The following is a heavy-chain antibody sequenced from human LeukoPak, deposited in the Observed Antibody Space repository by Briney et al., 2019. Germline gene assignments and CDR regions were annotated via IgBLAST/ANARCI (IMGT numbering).Heavy chain of an antibody. J-gene: IGHJ2*01. CDR3: ARDFSSSWYWYFDL. CDR2: ISSSSSTI. Sequence: GGSLRLTCAASGFSFSYYEMNWVRQAPGKGLEWISYISSSSSTIYYADSVRGRFTISRDNAKNSLYLQMNSLRAEDTAVYYCARDFSSSWYWYFDLWGRGTLVTVSS. D-gene: IGHD6-13*01. CDR1: GFSFSYYE. V-gene: IGHV3-48*01.